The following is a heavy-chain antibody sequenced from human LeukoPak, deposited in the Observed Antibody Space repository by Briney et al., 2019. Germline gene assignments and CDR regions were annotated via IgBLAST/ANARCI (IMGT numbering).Heavy chain of an antibody. CDR3: ARVFVSGSVDP. V-gene: IGHV3-74*01. CDR1: GFTFNNYW. D-gene: IGHD6-19*01. CDR2: IKTDGSTT. Sequence: GGSLRLSCVASGFTFNNYWMHWLRQAPGKGLVWVSHIKTDGSTTNYADSVRGRFTISRDNAKNTLYLQMNRLRVEDTAVYYCARVFVSGSVDPWGQGTLVTVSS. J-gene: IGHJ5*02.